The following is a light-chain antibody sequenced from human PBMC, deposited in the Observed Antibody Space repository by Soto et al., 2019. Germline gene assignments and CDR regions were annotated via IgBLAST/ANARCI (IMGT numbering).Light chain of an antibody. CDR2: DVR. CDR3: SSYASTSTYV. V-gene: IGLV2-14*01. J-gene: IGLJ1*01. Sequence: SALTQPASVSGSPGQSITISCTGTSSDVGGYNYVSWYQQHPGRAPKLMIFDVRNRPSGVSNRFSGFKSGNTASLTISGLQAEDEADYYCSSYASTSTYVFGTGTKVTVL. CDR1: SSDVGGYNY.